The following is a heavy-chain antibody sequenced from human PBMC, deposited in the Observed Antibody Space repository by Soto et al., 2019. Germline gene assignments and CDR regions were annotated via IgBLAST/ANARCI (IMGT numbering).Heavy chain of an antibody. D-gene: IGHD3-9*01. J-gene: IGHJ4*02. V-gene: IGHV4-4*07. CDR3: AREDYYDTGYYVV. CDR1: GRSMSGSH. CDR2: IYTSGTT. Sequence: SETLSLTCTVSGRSMSGSHWSWIRHPAGERLEWIGRIYTSGTTDFNPSLKGRVTMSVDTSKNQFSLKLTSVTAADTALYYCAREDYYDTGYYVVWGQGTQVTVSS.